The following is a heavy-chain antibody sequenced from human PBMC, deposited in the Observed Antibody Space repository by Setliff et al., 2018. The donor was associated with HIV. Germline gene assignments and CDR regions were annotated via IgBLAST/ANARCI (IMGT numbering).Heavy chain of an antibody. D-gene: IGHD5-18*01. CDR3: ASGEYSYGYRFDY. Sequence: SETLSLTCTVSGDSISRDFYYWNWIRQPAGKGLEWIGHIYTNGRTHYNPSLKSRVTISVDTSKNHFSLKLSSVTAADTAVYYCASGEYSYGYRFDYWGQGTLVTVSS. CDR1: GDSISRDFYY. J-gene: IGHJ4*02. V-gene: IGHV4-61*09. CDR2: IYTNGRT.